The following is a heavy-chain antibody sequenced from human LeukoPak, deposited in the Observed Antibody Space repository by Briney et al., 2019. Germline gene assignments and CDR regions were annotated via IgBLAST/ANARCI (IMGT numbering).Heavy chain of an antibody. V-gene: IGHV4-59*01. CDR3: ARVAGRTYFDY. D-gene: IGHD3/OR15-3a*01. J-gene: IGHJ4*02. Sequence: SETLSLTCSVSGAATISFYWCWIRQAPGKGLEYIGYMHNSGRTNYNPSLKSRVTVSGDTSKNQFSLRLSSVTAADTAVYYCARVAGRTYFDYWGQGTLVTVSS. CDR1: GAATISFY. CDR2: MHNSGRT.